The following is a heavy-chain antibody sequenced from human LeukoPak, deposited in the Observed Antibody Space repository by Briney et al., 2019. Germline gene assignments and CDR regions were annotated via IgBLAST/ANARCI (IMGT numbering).Heavy chain of an antibody. CDR2: ISGRDHTT. Sequence: GGSLRLSCAAFGFTFRNHAMNWVRQTPGKGLEWVLTISGRDHTTYYADSVKGGFTISRDNSKNTLYLQMNSLRAEDTAVYYCAKGGGFGDYGSYYFDYWGQGTLVTVSS. V-gene: IGHV3-23*01. CDR3: AKGGGFGDYGSYYFDY. D-gene: IGHD4-17*01. CDR1: GFTFRNHA. J-gene: IGHJ4*02.